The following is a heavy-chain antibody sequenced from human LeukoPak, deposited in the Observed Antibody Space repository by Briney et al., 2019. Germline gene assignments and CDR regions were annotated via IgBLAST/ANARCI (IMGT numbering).Heavy chain of an antibody. Sequence: ASVEVSCKASGYTFTGYYMHWVRQAPGQGLEWMGVINPSGGDTTYAQKFQGRVTMSRDTSTNTVYMDLSSLRSEDSALYYCARDREVGATQRCFDYWGQGTLVTVSS. CDR1: GYTFTGYY. V-gene: IGHV1-46*01. J-gene: IGHJ4*02. CDR3: ARDREVGATQRCFDY. CDR2: INPSGGDT. D-gene: IGHD1-26*01.